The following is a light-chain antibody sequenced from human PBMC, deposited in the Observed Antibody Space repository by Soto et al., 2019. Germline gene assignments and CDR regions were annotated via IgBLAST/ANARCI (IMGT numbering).Light chain of an antibody. CDR2: GAS. V-gene: IGKV3-15*01. CDR3: QQYNSYWT. J-gene: IGKJ1*01. CDR1: QSVSSN. Sequence: EIEITQSPSTLSASPGERATLSCRASQSVSSNLAWYQQKPGQAPRLLIYGASTRATGIPARFSGSGSGTEFTLTISSLQSDDFATYYCQQYNSYWTFGQGTKVDIK.